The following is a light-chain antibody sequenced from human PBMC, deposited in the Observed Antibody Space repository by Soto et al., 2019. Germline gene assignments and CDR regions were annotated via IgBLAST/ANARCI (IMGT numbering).Light chain of an antibody. CDR2: EVS. CDR3: SSYTTSSALPDV. Sequence: QSALTQPASVSGSPGQSITISCTGTSSDVGGYNSVSWYQQHSGKAPKLMIYEVSNRPPGVSNRFSDSKSGNTASLTISGLQAEDQADYYRSSYTTSSALPDVFGPGIKVTVL. CDR1: SSDVGGYNS. J-gene: IGLJ1*01. V-gene: IGLV2-14*01.